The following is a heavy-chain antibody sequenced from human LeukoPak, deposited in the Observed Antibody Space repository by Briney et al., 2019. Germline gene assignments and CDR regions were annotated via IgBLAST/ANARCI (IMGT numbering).Heavy chain of an antibody. V-gene: IGHV3-23*01. J-gene: IGHJ4*02. CDR1: GFTFSSYA. D-gene: IGHD6-19*01. CDR3: TIGGIVVAANEK. Sequence: GGSLRLSCAASGFTFSSYAMSWVRQAPGKGLEWASAISGSGGSTYYADSVKGRFTISRDNSKNTLYLQMNSLRAEDTAVYYCTIGGIVVAANEKWGQGTPVTVSS. CDR2: ISGSGGST.